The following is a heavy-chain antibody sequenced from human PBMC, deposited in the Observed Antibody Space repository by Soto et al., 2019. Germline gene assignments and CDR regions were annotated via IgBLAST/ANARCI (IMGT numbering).Heavy chain of an antibody. CDR3: ARGQKDIVVVLRDNWFGP. CDR1: GYTFTSYG. D-gene: IGHD2-15*01. CDR2: VSAYNGNT. V-gene: IGHV1-18*01. J-gene: IGHJ5*02. Sequence: ASVKVSCKASGYTFTSYGISWVRQAPGQGLEWMGWVSAYNGNTIYAQRFQGRVTMTTDTSTSTAYMELRNLRSDDTAVYYCARGQKDIVVVLRDNWFGPWGQGTLVTVSS.